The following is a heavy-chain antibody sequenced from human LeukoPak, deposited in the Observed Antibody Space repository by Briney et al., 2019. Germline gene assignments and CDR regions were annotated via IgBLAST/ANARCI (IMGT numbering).Heavy chain of an antibody. Sequence: SETLSLTCTVSGYSISSGYYWGWIRQPPGKGLEWIGSIYHSGSTYYNPSLKSRVTISVDTSKNQFSLKLSSVTAADTAVYYCASGRPNFDILTGYPALYFDYWGQGTLVTVSS. V-gene: IGHV4-38-2*02. D-gene: IGHD3-9*01. CDR2: IYHSGST. CDR3: ASGRPNFDILTGYPALYFDY. J-gene: IGHJ4*02. CDR1: GYSISSGYY.